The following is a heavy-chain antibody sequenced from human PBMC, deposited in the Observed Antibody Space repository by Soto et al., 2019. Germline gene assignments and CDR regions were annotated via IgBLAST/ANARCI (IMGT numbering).Heavy chain of an antibody. J-gene: IGHJ4*02. CDR3: AGGTAFVLPMEY. V-gene: IGHV1-69*01. Sequence: QVQLVQSGAEVKKPGSSVTVSCKASGGSFSSHAINWVRQAPGQGLEWMGGIIPIIDTPKYAPKFQGRVAITADASTYTAYMELSSLRSDDTAVYYCAGGTAFVLPMEYWGQGTLVTVSS. CDR2: IIPIIDTP. D-gene: IGHD2-8*01. CDR1: GGSFSSHA.